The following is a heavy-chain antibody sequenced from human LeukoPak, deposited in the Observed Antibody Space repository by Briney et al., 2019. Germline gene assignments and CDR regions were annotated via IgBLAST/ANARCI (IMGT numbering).Heavy chain of an antibody. D-gene: IGHD2/OR15-2a*01. CDR3: ARERPSMLGDFDY. V-gene: IGHV4-4*07. J-gene: IGHJ4*02. Sequence: SETLSLTCTVSGGSISSYYWSWIRQPAGKGLEWVGRIYTSGSTNYNPSLKSRVTMSVDTSKNQFSLKLGSVTAADTAVYYCARERPSMLGDFDYWGRGTLVTVSS. CDR2: IYTSGST. CDR1: GGSISSYY.